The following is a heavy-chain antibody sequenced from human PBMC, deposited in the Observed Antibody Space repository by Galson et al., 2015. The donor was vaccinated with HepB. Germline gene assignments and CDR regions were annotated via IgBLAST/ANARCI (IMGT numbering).Heavy chain of an antibody. CDR1: GFTFSSYS. CDR2: ISSSSSTI. Sequence: SLRLSCAASGFTFSSYSMNWVRQAPGKGLEWVSYISSSSSTIYYADSVKGRFTISRDNAKNSLYLQMNSLRAEDTAVCYCARGAIAVAGTLPYWGQGTLVTVSS. J-gene: IGHJ4*02. CDR3: ARGAIAVAGTLPY. D-gene: IGHD6-19*01. V-gene: IGHV3-48*01.